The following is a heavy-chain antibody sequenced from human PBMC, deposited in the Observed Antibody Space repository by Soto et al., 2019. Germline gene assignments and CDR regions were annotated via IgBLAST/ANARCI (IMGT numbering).Heavy chain of an antibody. J-gene: IGHJ4*02. CDR2: ICWDDVK. D-gene: IGHD7-27*01. CDR1: GFSLSTSGVC. CDR3: AHRRQLGDFDS. V-gene: IGHV2-5*02. Sequence: QITLKESGPTLVKPTQTLTLTCTFSGFSLSTSGVCVGWFRQPPGKALEWLAIICWDDVKRYSPLLKSRLTIAQDTSKKQVVLIVNNMDPVDTATYFCAHRRQLGDFDSWGQGTLVTVSS.